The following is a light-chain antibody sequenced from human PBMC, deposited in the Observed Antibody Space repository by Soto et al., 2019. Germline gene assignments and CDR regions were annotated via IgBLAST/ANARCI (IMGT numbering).Light chain of an antibody. Sequence: DIPMTQSPSTLSASVGDSVTITCRASQSISSWLAWYQQKPGKAPKLLIYDASSLESGVPSRFSGSGSGTEFTLTISSLQPDDFATYYCQQYNSYSTTFGQGTKVEIK. CDR3: QQYNSYSTT. CDR1: QSISSW. CDR2: DAS. J-gene: IGKJ1*01. V-gene: IGKV1-5*01.